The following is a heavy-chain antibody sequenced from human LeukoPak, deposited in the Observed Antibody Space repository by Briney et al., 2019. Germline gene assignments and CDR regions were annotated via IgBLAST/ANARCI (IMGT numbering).Heavy chain of an antibody. CDR2: IYTSGST. CDR1: GGSISSYY. CDR3: ARDGHYYDSSGDAFDI. Sequence: PSETLSLTCTVSGGSISSYYWSWIRQPARKGLEWIGRIYTSGSTNYNPSLKSRVTMSVDTSKNQFSLKLSSVTAADTAVYYCARDGHYYDSSGDAFDIWGQGTMVTVSS. D-gene: IGHD3-22*01. J-gene: IGHJ3*02. V-gene: IGHV4-4*07.